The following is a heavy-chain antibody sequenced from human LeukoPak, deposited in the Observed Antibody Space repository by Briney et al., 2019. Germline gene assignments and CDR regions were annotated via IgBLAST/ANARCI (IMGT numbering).Heavy chain of an antibody. V-gene: IGHV4-59*01. CDR1: GVSISGYY. J-gene: IGHJ4*02. CDR2: IYYSGST. D-gene: IGHD4-17*01. Sequence: SETLSLTCTVSGVSISGYYWSWIRQPPGKGLEWIGYIYYSGSTNYNPSLKSRVTISVDTSKNQFSLKLSSVTAADTAVYYCARGKPQSVTRLDYWGQGTLVTVSS. CDR3: ARGKPQSVTRLDY.